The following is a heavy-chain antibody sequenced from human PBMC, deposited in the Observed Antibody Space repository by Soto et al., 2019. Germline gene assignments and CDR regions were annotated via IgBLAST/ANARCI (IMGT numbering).Heavy chain of an antibody. Sequence: ASVKVSCTASCDTFTSYGISWVRQSPGQGLEWMGLIIAYNGNTNYAQKLQGRVTMTTDTSTSTAYMELMSLRSDPTAVYYCASDKSSDYWRQGTLVTVSS. CDR2: IIAYNGNT. CDR3: ASDKSSDY. J-gene: IGHJ4*02. V-gene: IGHV1-18*04. CDR1: CDTFTSYG.